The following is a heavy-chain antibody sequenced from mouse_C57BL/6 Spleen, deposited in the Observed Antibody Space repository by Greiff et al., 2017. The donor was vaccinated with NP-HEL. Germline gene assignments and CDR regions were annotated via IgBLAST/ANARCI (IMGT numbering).Heavy chain of an antibody. CDR1: GFTFSSYG. D-gene: IGHD1-1*01. CDR3: AREGTVVATNYFDY. J-gene: IGHJ2*01. V-gene: IGHV5-6*02. CDR2: ISSGGSYT. Sequence: DVKLVESGGDLVKPGGSLKLSCAASGFTFSSYGMSWVRQTPDKRLEWVATISSGGSYTYYPDSVKGRFTISRDNAKNTLYLQMSSLRSEDTAMYYCAREGTVVATNYFDYWGQGTTLTVSS.